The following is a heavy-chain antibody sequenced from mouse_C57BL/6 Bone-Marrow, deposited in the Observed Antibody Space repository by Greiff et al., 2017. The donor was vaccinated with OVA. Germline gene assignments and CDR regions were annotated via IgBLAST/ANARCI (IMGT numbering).Heavy chain of an antibody. CDR1: GFNIKDDY. D-gene: IGHD2-5*01. CDR2: LDPENGDT. Sequence: VQLKQSGAELVRPGASVKLSCTASGFNIKDDYMHWVKQRPEQGLEWIGWLDPENGDTEYASKFQGKATITADTSSNTAYLQLSSLTSEDTAVDYCTRWIVTSYYAMDYWGQGTSVTVSA. V-gene: IGHV14-4*01. CDR3: TRWIVTSYYAMDY. J-gene: IGHJ4*01.